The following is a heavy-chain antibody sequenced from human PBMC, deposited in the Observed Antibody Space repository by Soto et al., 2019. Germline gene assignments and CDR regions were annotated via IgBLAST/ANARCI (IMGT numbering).Heavy chain of an antibody. CDR2: ISDSRRGSSDT. J-gene: IGHJ4*02. D-gene: IGHD3-16*01. CDR1: GFTLSNYS. Sequence: EAQVVESGGGLVQPGGSLRLSCTVSGFTLSNYSLNWVRQAPGKGLEWVSYISDSRRGSSDTYYSDYVQGRFTISRDNAKNSLYLQMNSLRDDDTAVYYCVRGGKSYDIWGQGTLVTVSS. V-gene: IGHV3-48*02. CDR3: VRGGKSYDI.